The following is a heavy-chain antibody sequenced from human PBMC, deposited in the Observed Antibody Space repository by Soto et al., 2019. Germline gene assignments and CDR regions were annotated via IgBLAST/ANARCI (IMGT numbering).Heavy chain of an antibody. CDR3: ASRDPGTSVDY. Sequence: ASETLSLTCAVSGGSFTSNNWWTWVRQPPGQGLEWIGEIYRTGSTNYNPSLKSRVTISLDKSENQFSLKVTSLTAADTAVYYCASRDPGTSVDYWGQGTLVTSPQ. CDR1: GGSFTSNNW. J-gene: IGHJ4*02. CDR2: IYRTGST. D-gene: IGHD1-7*01. V-gene: IGHV4-4*02.